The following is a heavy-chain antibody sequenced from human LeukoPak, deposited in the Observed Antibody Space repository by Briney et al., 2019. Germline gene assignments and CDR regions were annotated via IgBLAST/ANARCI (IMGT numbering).Heavy chain of an antibody. J-gene: IGHJ4*02. CDR2: IKQDGSEK. CDR3: ASDRDYYDSSGYLFDS. V-gene: IGHV3-7*01. CDR1: GFTFSSYW. Sequence: GGSLRLSCAASGFTFSSYWMSWVRQAPGKGLEWVANIKQDGSEKYYVDSVKGRFTISRDNAKNSLYLQMNSLRAEDTAVYYCASDRDYYDSSGYLFDSWGQGTLVTVSS. D-gene: IGHD3-22*01.